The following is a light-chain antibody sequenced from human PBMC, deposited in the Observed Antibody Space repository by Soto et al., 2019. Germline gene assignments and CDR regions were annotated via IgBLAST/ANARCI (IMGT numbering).Light chain of an antibody. V-gene: IGLV2-14*01. CDR2: EVS. CDR1: SSDVGGYNY. J-gene: IGLJ3*02. CDR3: QSYDSSLSGWV. Sequence: QSVLTQPASVSGSPGQSITISCTGTSSDVGGYNYVSWYQQHPGKAPKLMIYEVSNRPSGVSSRFSGSKSGNTASLTISGLQAEDEADYYCQSYDSSLSGWVLGGGTKLTVL.